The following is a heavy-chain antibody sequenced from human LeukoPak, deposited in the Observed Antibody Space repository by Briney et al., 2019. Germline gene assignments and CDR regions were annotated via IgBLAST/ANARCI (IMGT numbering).Heavy chain of an antibody. Sequence: SETLSLTCTVSGYSISSGYYWGWIRQPPGKGLEWIGSIYHSGSTYYNPSLKSRVTISVDTSKNQFSLKLSSVTAADTAVYYCARDGGGWELLLWGQGTLVTVSS. V-gene: IGHV4-38-2*02. D-gene: IGHD1-26*01. CDR2: IYHSGST. CDR3: ARDGGGWELLL. J-gene: IGHJ4*02. CDR1: GYSISSGYY.